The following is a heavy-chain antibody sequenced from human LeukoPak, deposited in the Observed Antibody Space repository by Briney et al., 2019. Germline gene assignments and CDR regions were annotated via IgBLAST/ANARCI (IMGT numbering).Heavy chain of an antibody. D-gene: IGHD2-8*01. CDR3: AKSMTTTNVDWFDP. V-gene: IGHV3-23*01. CDR1: GFTFSNHA. J-gene: IGHJ5*02. CDR2: IIGDGSNT. Sequence: PGGSLRLSCSASGFTFSNHAMSWARQSLGKRLEWVSFIIGDGSNTYYADSVKGRFTISRDNSNNMLYLQMNSLRGEDTAVYYCAKSMTTTNVDWFDPWGQGTLVTVSS.